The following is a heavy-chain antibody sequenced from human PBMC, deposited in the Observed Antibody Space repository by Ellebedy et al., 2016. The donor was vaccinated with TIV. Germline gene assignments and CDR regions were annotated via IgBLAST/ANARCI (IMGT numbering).Heavy chain of an antibody. CDR3: ARDSTSYNWFDP. CDR2: INPNNSDT. V-gene: IGHV1-2*02. Sequence: ASVKVSCKASGYTFTAYHIHWVRQAPGQGLEWMGWINPNNSDTNYAQKFQGRVTMTRDTSISTAYMDLSRLRSDDTAVYYCARDSTSYNWFDPWGQGTLVTVSS. J-gene: IGHJ5*02. D-gene: IGHD2-2*01. CDR1: GYTFTAYH.